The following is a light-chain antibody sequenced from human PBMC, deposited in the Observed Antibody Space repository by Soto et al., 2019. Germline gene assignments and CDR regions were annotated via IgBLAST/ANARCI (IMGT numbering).Light chain of an antibody. CDR1: QNVRSNY. V-gene: IGKV3-20*01. CDR3: QQYASSPLT. J-gene: IGKJ4*01. CDR2: GAS. Sequence: EIVLTQSPGTLSLSSGERATLSCRASQNVRSNYLAWYQQKPGQAPRLLIYGASSRATGIPDRFGGSGSGTDFTLTISRLEPEDFEVYYCQQYASSPLTFGGGTKVEIK.